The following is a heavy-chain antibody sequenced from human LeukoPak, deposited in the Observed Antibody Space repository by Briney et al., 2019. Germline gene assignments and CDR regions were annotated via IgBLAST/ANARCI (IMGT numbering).Heavy chain of an antibody. J-gene: IGHJ4*02. CDR1: GYTLISYG. V-gene: IGHV1-18*01. CDR3: ARPYVTSGYYNYYFDY. CDR2: ISAYNVNT. Sequence: RASVKVSCKASGYTLISYGIIWVGQAPGQGLEWMGWISAYNVNTNYAQKFQGRVTMTTDTSTSTAYMELRSLKSDDTAVYFCARPYVTSGYYNYYFDYWGQGTLVTVSS. D-gene: IGHD3-22*01.